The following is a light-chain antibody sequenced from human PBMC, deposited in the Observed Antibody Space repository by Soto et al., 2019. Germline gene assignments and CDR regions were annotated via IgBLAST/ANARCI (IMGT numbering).Light chain of an antibody. CDR3: QHYNSYSEA. CDR1: QSISSW. V-gene: IGKV1-5*01. CDR2: DAS. J-gene: IGKJ1*01. Sequence: IQMTQSPSTLSSSVGDRVAITCRASQSISSWLAWYQQKPGKAPKLLIYDASNLESGVPSRFSGSGSGTEFTLTISCLQPDDFATYYCQHYNSYSEAFGQGTKVDIK.